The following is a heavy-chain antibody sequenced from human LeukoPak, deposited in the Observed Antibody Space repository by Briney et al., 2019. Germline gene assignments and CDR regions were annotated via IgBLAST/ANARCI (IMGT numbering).Heavy chain of an antibody. V-gene: IGHV4-30-2*01. CDR1: GGSISSGGYS. CDR3: ARVIYDSSGYYPDTLDAFDI. J-gene: IGHJ3*02. CDR2: IYHSGST. D-gene: IGHD3-22*01. Sequence: PSQTLSLTCAVSGGSISSGGYSWSWIRQPPGKGLEWIGYIYHSGSTYYNPSLKSRVTISVDRSKNQFSLKLSSVTAADTAVYYCARVIYDSSGYYPDTLDAFDIWGQGTMVTVSS.